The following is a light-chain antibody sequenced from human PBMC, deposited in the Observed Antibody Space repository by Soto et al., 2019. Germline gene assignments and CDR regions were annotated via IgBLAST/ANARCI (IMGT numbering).Light chain of an antibody. J-gene: IGLJ1*01. CDR2: DVS. V-gene: IGLV2-14*03. CDR1: SSDVGGYNS. CDR3: SSYSTGGSYV. Sequence: QSVLTQPVFVSGSFGQSIAISCTGTSSDVGGYNSASWYQQHPGKAPKLLIYDVSNRPSGVSNRFSGSKSGNTASLTISGLQAEDEADYYCSSYSTGGSYVFGTGT.